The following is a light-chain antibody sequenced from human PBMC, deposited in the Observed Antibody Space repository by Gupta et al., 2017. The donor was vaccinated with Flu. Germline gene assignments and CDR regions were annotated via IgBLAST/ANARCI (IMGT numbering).Light chain of an antibody. Sequence: SALTQPASVSGSPGQSMTISCTGTSSDVGDYKNVSWYQQHPGKAPKLMIYDVSYRPSGVSNRFSGSKSGNTASLTTSGLQAEDEADYYCSSSTSINTLQLSFGGGTRLTGL. CDR2: DVS. CDR3: SSSTSINTLQLS. V-gene: IGLV2-14*03. J-gene: IGLJ2*01. CDR1: SSDVGDYKN.